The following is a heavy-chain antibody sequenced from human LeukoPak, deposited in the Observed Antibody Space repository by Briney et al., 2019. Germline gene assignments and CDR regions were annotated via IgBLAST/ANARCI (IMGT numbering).Heavy chain of an antibody. D-gene: IGHD6-19*01. CDR3: ASGYSSGWAGDY. Sequence: ASVKVSCRASGYTFTAYYLHWVRQAPGQGLEWMGWINPNSGGTNFVQKFQGRVTMTRDTSINTAYMELRRLRSDDTAVYYCASGYSSGWAGDYWGQGTLVTVSS. J-gene: IGHJ4*02. V-gene: IGHV1-2*02. CDR2: INPNSGGT. CDR1: GYTFTAYY.